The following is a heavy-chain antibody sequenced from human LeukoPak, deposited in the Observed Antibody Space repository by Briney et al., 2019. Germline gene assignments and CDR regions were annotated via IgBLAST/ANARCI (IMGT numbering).Heavy chain of an antibody. CDR2: ITSSGTA. CDR1: VVCLGSYDSNY. CDR3: ARAPNCRRYSFLT. Sequence: SYALSLTCSVSVVCLGSYDSNYLAWVRQPPGTGLEWIAVITSSGTAHYNPSLESHVTISLDTSRNQFALKFSFVTAADTALFCCARAPNCRRYSFLTWGQRT. D-gene: IGHD3-16*02. J-gene: IGHJ5*02. V-gene: IGHV4-39*01.